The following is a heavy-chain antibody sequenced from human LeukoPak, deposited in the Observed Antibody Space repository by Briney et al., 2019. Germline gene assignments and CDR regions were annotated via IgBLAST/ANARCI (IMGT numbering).Heavy chain of an antibody. Sequence: ASVKVSCKASGYTFTSYAMHWVRQAPGQRLEWMGWINAGNGNTKYSQKFQGRVTITRDTSASTAYMELSSLRSEDTAVYYCARGTGALKYSSYDYYFDYWGQGTLVTVSS. D-gene: IGHD5-12*01. V-gene: IGHV1-3*01. CDR1: GYTFTSYA. CDR3: ARGTGALKYSSYDYYFDY. CDR2: INAGNGNT. J-gene: IGHJ4*02.